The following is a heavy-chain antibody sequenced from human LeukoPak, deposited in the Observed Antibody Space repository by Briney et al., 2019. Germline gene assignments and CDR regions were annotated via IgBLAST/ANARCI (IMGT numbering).Heavy chain of an antibody. D-gene: IGHD3-10*01. Sequence: GGSLRLSCAASGFTFSSYAMHWVRQAPGKGLEWVAVISYDGSNKYYADSVKDRFTISRDNSKNTLYLQMNSLRAEDTAVYYCAREGIGFDPWGQGTLVTVSS. V-gene: IGHV3-30*04. CDR3: AREGIGFDP. J-gene: IGHJ5*02. CDR1: GFTFSSYA. CDR2: ISYDGSNK.